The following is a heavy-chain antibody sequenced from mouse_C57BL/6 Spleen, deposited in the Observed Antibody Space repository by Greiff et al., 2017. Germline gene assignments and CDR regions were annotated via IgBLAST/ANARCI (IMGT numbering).Heavy chain of an antibody. J-gene: IGHJ1*03. V-gene: IGHV1-42*01. CDR2: INPSTGGT. CDR3: ARSQIAWPYWYFDV. Sequence: EVQLQQSGPELVKPGASVKISCKASGYSFTGYYMNWVKQSPEKSLEWIGEINPSTGGTTYNQKFKAKATLTVDKSSSTAYMQLKSLTSEDSAVXYCARSQIAWPYWYFDVWGTGTTVTVAS. CDR1: GYSFTGYY.